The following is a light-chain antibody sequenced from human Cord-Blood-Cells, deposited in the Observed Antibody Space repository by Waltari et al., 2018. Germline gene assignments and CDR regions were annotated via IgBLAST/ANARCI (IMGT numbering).Light chain of an antibody. CDR1: QIVRSN. Sequence: EIVMTQSPATLSVSPGERATLSCRASQIVRSNLAWYQQKPGQAPRLLIYGASTRATGIPARFSGSGSGTEFTLTISSLQSEDFAVYYCQQYNNWPPRYTFGQGTKLEIK. J-gene: IGKJ2*01. CDR2: GAS. CDR3: QQYNNWPPRYT. V-gene: IGKV3-15*01.